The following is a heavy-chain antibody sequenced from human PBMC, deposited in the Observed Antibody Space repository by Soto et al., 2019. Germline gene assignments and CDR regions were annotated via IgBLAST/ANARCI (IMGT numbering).Heavy chain of an antibody. J-gene: IGHJ4*02. Sequence: GGSLRLSCAASGFTFSSYAMSWVRQAPGKGLEWVSAISGSGGSTYYADSVKGRFTISRDNSKNTLYLQMNSLRAEDTAVYYCAKDVGDPVSARWLTTVTTDWGQGTLVTVSS. V-gene: IGHV3-23*01. CDR2: ISGSGGST. CDR3: AKDVGDPVSARWLTTVTTD. D-gene: IGHD4-4*01. CDR1: GFTFSSYA.